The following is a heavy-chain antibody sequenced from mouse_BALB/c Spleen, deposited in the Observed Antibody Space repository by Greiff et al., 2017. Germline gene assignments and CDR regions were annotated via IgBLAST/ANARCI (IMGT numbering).Heavy chain of an antibody. CDR2: ISYSGST. CDR1: GYSITSDYA. D-gene: IGHD4-1*01. CDR3: ARYWDYVDY. Sequence: DVQLQESGPGLVKPSQSLSLTCTVTGYSITSDYAWNWIRQFPGNKLEWMGYISYSGSTSYNPSLKSRISITRDTSKNQFFLQLNSVTTEDTATYYCARYWDYVDYWGQGTTLTVSS. V-gene: IGHV3-2*02. J-gene: IGHJ2*01.